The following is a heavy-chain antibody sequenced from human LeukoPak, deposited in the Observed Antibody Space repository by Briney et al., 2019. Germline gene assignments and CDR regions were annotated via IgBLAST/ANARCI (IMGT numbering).Heavy chain of an antibody. V-gene: IGHV3-21*01. CDR3: ARRGEMATNGLDY. Sequence: GGSLRLSCAASGFTFSSYSLNWVRQAPAKGLEWVSSISSTSSYIYYADSVKGRFTTSRDNAKHSLYLQMNSLRAEDTAVYYCARRGEMATNGLDYWGQGTLVTVSS. D-gene: IGHD5-24*01. CDR2: ISSTSSYI. J-gene: IGHJ4*02. CDR1: GFTFSSYS.